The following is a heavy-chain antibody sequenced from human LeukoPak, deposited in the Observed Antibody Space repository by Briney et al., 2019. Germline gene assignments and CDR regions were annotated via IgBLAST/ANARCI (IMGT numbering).Heavy chain of an antibody. V-gene: IGHV4-34*01. Sequence: SECLSLTRAVDGGSFSGYYWGWIRHPPGEGLEWMGEINHSGNTNYNPSLKSRDTISVDTSKNQYSLKLSSVTAADTAVYYCARQSRRDSSGYRRYWYLDLWGRGTLVTVSS. CDR3: ARQSRRDSSGYRRYWYLDL. CDR2: INHSGNT. D-gene: IGHD3-22*01. CDR1: GGSFSGYY. J-gene: IGHJ2*01.